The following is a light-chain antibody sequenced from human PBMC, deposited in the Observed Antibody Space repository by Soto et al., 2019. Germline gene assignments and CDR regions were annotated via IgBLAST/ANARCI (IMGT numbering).Light chain of an antibody. Sequence: QSALTQPRSVSGSPGQSVTISCTGTSSDVGGYNYVSWYQQHPGKSPKLMIYDVSTRPSGVPDRFSGSKSGNTDSLTISGLQAEDEADYYFCSYAGSYTYVFGTGTKVSVL. CDR2: DVS. CDR3: CSYAGSYTYV. J-gene: IGLJ1*01. CDR1: SSDVGGYNY. V-gene: IGLV2-11*01.